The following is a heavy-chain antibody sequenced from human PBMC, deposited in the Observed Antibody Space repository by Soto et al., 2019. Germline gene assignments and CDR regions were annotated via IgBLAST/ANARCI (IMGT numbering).Heavy chain of an antibody. Sequence: QVQLVESGGGVVQPGRSLRLSCAASGFTFSSYGMHWVRQAPGKGLEWVAVIWYDGSNKYYADSVKGRFTISRDNSKNTLYLQMNSLRAEDTAVYYCARDGLIWGSPKYYFDYWGQGTLVTVSS. V-gene: IGHV3-33*01. CDR1: GFTFSSYG. D-gene: IGHD3-16*01. CDR3: ARDGLIWGSPKYYFDY. CDR2: IWYDGSNK. J-gene: IGHJ4*02.